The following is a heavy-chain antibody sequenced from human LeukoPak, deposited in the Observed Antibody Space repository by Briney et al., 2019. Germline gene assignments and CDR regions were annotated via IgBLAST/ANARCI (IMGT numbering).Heavy chain of an antibody. D-gene: IGHD3-22*01. V-gene: IGHV3-30*04. Sequence: PGGSLRLSCAASGFTFSSYAMHWVRQAPGKGLEGVAVISYDGSNKYYADSVKGRFTISRDNSKNTLYLQLNRLRAEDTAVYYCARIGSYYDSSGHIDYWGQGTLVTVSS. CDR2: ISYDGSNK. CDR1: GFTFSSYA. J-gene: IGHJ4*02. CDR3: ARIGSYYDSSGHIDY.